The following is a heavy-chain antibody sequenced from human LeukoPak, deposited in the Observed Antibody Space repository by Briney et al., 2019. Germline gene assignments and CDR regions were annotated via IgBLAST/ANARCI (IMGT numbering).Heavy chain of an antibody. Sequence: PGESLKISCKGSGYSFTSHWIGWVRQMSGRGLEWMAIIYPGNSDIRYGPSFQGQVTISADKSINTAYLQWSSLRASDSAMYYCAGYSIVDLISAGWVDSWGQGTLVTVSS. CDR1: GYSFTSHW. CDR2: IYPGNSDI. J-gene: IGHJ4*02. V-gene: IGHV5-51*01. D-gene: IGHD1-26*01. CDR3: AGYSIVDLISAGWVDS.